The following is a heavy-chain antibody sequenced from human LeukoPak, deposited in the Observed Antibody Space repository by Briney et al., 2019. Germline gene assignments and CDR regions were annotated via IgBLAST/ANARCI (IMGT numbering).Heavy chain of an antibody. CDR2: INHSGST. CDR1: GGSFSGYY. D-gene: IGHD3-22*01. CDR3: ARSSSGSFDY. Sequence: SETLSLACAVYGGSFSGYYWSWIRQPPGKGLEWIGEINHSGSTNYNPSLKSRVTISVDTSKNQFSLKLSSVTAADTAVYYCARSSSGSFDYWGQGTLVTASS. J-gene: IGHJ4*02. V-gene: IGHV4-34*01.